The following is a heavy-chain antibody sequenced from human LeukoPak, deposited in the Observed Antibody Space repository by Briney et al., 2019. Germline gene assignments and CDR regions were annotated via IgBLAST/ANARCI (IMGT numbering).Heavy chain of an antibody. CDR3: ARDRYYYYRDV. Sequence: SETLSLTCAVYGGSFSGYYWSWIRQPPGKGLEWIGEIKHSGSTNYNPALKSRVTIPGDTSKNQFSLKLSSVTAADTAVYYCARDRYYYYRDVWGKGTTVTVSS. J-gene: IGHJ6*03. CDR1: GGSFSGYY. V-gene: IGHV4-34*01. CDR2: IKHSGST.